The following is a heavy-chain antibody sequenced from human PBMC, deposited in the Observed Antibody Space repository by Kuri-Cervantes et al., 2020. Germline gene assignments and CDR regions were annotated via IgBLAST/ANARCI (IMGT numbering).Heavy chain of an antibody. V-gene: IGHV3-30-3*01. J-gene: IGHJ4*02. CDR2: ISYDGNNK. Sequence: GGSLRLSCAASGFTLNTYAMHWVRQAPGKGLEWVAVISYDGNNKYYADSVKGRFTISRDNSKNTLYLQMNSLRSEDTAVYFCASGYFGGGGNVYWGQGTLVTVSS. D-gene: IGHD3-10*01. CDR1: GFTLNTYA. CDR3: ASGYFGGGGNVY.